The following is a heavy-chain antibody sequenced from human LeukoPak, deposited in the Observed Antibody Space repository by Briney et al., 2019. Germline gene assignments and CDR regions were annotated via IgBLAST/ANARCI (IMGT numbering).Heavy chain of an antibody. CDR1: GGSISSSSYY. Sequence: SETLSLTCTVSGGSISSSSYYWGWIRQPPGKGLEWIGSIYYSGSTYYNPSLKSRVTISVDTSKNQFSLKLSSVTAADTAVYYCARVGEMATNPGDYWGQGTLVTVSS. CDR2: IYYSGST. D-gene: IGHD5-24*01. CDR3: ARVGEMATNPGDY. J-gene: IGHJ4*02. V-gene: IGHV4-39*07.